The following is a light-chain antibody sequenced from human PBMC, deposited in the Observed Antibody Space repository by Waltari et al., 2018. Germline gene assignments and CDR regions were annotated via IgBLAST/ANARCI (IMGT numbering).Light chain of an antibody. Sequence: DIQMTQSPSSLSASVGDRVTITCRASRSVAKYLNWYQQKPARAPNLLIFAASNLQVGVPSRFSGSGSGTEFTLTINSLQPDDFASYYCQQYNSFPWTFGQGTKVEIK. J-gene: IGKJ1*01. CDR1: RSVAKY. V-gene: IGKV1-39*01. CDR3: QQYNSFPWT. CDR2: AAS.